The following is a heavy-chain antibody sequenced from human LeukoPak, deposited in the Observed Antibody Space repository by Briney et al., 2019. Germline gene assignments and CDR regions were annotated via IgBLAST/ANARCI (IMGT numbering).Heavy chain of an antibody. Sequence: SQTLSLTCTVSGGSISSGGYYWSWIRQHPGKGLEWFGDIYYSGSTYYNPSLKSRVTISVDTSKNQFSLKLSSVTAADTAVYYCARAWYYDIFTGLFDYWGQGTLVTVSS. D-gene: IGHD3-9*01. J-gene: IGHJ4*02. CDR1: GGSISSGGYY. CDR3: ARAWYYDIFTGLFDY. CDR2: IYYSGST. V-gene: IGHV4-31*03.